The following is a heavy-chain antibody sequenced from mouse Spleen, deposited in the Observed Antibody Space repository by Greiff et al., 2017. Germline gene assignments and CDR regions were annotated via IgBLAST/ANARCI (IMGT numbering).Heavy chain of an antibody. Sequence: VQLVESGAELARPGASVKMSCKASGYTFTSYTMHWVKQRHGQGLEWIGYINPSSGYTKYNQKFKDKATLTADKSSSTAYMQLSSLTSEDSAVYYFARGRYYYGSSSYYFDYWGQGTTLTVSP. V-gene: IGHV1-4*01. D-gene: IGHD1-1*01. CDR2: INPSSGYT. CDR1: GYTFTSYT. J-gene: IGHJ2*01. CDR3: ARGRYYYGSSSYYFDY.